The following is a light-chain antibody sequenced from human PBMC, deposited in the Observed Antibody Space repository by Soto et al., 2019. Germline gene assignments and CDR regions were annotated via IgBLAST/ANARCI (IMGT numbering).Light chain of an antibody. J-gene: IGKJ1*01. CDR2: DAS. CDR1: QSVSNNY. CDR3: QQNGGSIKP. V-gene: IGKV3-20*01. Sequence: IVLTPSPGTLSLSPGERATLSCRASQSVSNNYLAWYQQKPGQAPRLLIYDASSTDTGIPDRFSGSGSGTDFTLTIARLEPEDFAVYYCQQNGGSIKPFGPGTKVEIK.